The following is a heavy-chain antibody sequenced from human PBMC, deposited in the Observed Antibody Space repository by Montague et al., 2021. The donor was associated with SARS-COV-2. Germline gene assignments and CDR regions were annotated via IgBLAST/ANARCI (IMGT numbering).Heavy chain of an antibody. Sequence: TLSLTCVVSGGSISSCDYSWIWIRQSPGKGLDWIVYIHQSGNYYYXXSLKSRVTISIYTSNNQLTLNLRSVTATDMYLYYCARGCRMYAMDFWGQGTMVTVSS. J-gene: IGHJ3*01. D-gene: IGHD2-8*01. CDR1: GGSISSCDYS. CDR2: IHQSGNY. V-gene: IGHV4-30-2*06. CDR3: ARGCRMYAMDF.